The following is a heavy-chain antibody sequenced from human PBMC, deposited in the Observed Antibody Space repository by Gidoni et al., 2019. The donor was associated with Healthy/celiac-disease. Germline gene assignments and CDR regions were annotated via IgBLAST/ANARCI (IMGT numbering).Heavy chain of an antibody. V-gene: IGHV1-69*01. CDR3: ARTYCGGDCFRWFDP. D-gene: IGHD2-21*02. CDR1: GGTFSSYA. Sequence: QVQLVQSGAEVKKPGSSVKVSCKASGGTFSSYALSWLRQAPGQGLEWMGGIIPIFGTANYAQKFQGRVTITADESTSTAYMELSSLRSEDTAVYYCARTYCGGDCFRWFDPWGQGTLVTVSS. CDR2: IIPIFGTA. J-gene: IGHJ5*02.